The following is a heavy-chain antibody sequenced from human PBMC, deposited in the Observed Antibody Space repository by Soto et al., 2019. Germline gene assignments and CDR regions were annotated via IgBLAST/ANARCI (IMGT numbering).Heavy chain of an antibody. V-gene: IGHV3-30-3*01. CDR3: ARDRIVGGGAFDI. Sequence: QVQLVESGGGVVQPGRSLRLSCAASGFTFSSYAMHWVRQAPGKGLEWVAVISYDGSNKYYADSVKGRFTISRDNSKNTLYLQMNSLRAEDTAVYYCARDRIVGGGAFDIWGQGRMVTVSS. D-gene: IGHD1-26*01. CDR2: ISYDGSNK. CDR1: GFTFSSYA. J-gene: IGHJ3*02.